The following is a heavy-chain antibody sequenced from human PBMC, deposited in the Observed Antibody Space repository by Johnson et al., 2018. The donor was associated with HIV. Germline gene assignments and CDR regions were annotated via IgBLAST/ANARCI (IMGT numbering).Heavy chain of an antibody. CDR3: ARDGAIPPGQYCSGGSCHGGDAFDI. CDR1: GFTFSSYG. J-gene: IGHJ3*02. V-gene: IGHV3-30*03. Sequence: QVQMVESGGGVVQPGRSLRLSCAASGFTFSSYGMHWVRQAPGKGLEWVAVISYDGSNKYYADSVKGRFTISRDNAKNSLYLQMNSLRAEDTAVYYCARDGAIPPGQYCSGGSCHGGDAFDIWGQGTMVTVSS. D-gene: IGHD2-15*01. CDR2: ISYDGSNK.